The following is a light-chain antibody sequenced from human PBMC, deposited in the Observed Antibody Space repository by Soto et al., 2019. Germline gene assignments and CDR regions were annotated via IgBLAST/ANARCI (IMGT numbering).Light chain of an antibody. J-gene: IGLJ1*01. CDR1: SSDVGGYNY. CDR3: SSYTNSSTPV. Sequence: QSVLTQPASVSGSPGQSITISCTGTSSDVGGYNYVSWYQQHPGKAPKLMIYDVSNRPSGVSNRFSGSKSGNTASLTISGLQAEDEADYYCSSYTNSSTPVFGTGTKVTVL. V-gene: IGLV2-14*01. CDR2: DVS.